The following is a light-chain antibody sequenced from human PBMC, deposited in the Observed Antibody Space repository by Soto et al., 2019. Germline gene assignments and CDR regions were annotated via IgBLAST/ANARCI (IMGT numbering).Light chain of an antibody. V-gene: IGKV3-15*01. CDR2: GAS. Sequence: EIVMTQSPATLSVSPGERATLSCRASQSVSSNLAWYQQKPGQAPRLLISGASTRATGIPARFSGSGSGTEFTLPISSLQSKYRAVYYFQQYNNLPPWTFGQGTKVEIK. CDR3: QQYNNLPPWT. J-gene: IGKJ1*01. CDR1: QSVSSN.